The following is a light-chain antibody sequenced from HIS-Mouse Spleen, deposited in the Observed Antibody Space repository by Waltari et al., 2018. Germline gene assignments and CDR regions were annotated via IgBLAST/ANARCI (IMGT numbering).Light chain of an antibody. CDR2: RNN. CDR1: SSNIGRNY. Sequence: QSVLTQPPSASGTPGQRVTIPCSGSSSNIGRNYVYWYQQLPGTAPKLLIYRNNQRPSGVPDRFSGSKSGTSASLAISGLRSEDEADYYCAAWDDSLSGHVVFGGGTKLTVL. J-gene: IGLJ2*01. V-gene: IGLV1-47*01. CDR3: AAWDDSLSGHVV.